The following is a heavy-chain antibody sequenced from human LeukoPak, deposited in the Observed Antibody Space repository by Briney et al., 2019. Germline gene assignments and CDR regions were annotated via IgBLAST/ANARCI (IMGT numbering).Heavy chain of an antibody. CDR2: ISGSSGMI. CDR1: GFTFSSYA. CDR3: AKGRQLLDP. D-gene: IGHD5-24*01. J-gene: IGHJ5*02. Sequence: GGSLRLSCTASGFTFSSYAMSWVRQAQGKGLEWVSSISGSSGMIDYADSVKGRFIISRDNSKNAQYLQMNSLRPEDSAVYYCAKGRQLLDPWGQGTLVTVSS. V-gene: IGHV3-23*01.